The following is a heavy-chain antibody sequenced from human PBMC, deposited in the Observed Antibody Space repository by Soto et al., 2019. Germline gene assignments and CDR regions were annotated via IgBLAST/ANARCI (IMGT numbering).Heavy chain of an antibody. J-gene: IGHJ4*02. V-gene: IGHV3-48*01. CDR3: ASSASPDAY. CDR2: INSGSTSV. Sequence: EVQLVESGGGLVQPGGSLRLSCVASGFIFNSYSMNWVRQAPGKGLEWISYINSGSTSVFYADSVKGRFTISRDNAKNTLYLLMNSLRAEDTAVYYCASSASPDAYWVQGTLVTVSS. CDR1: GFIFNSYS. D-gene: IGHD1-26*01.